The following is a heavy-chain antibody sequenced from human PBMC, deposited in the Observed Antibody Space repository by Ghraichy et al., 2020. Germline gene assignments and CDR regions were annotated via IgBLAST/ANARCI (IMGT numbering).Heavy chain of an antibody. Sequence: GESVNISCAASGFTLSSYWMQWVRQAPGKGLVWVSRINYDGTDISYADSVKGRFTISRDNAKNTVYLQMNSLRAEDTAVYYCVRDGAGTTQFDYWGQGALVTVSS. CDR2: INYDGTDI. CDR1: GFTLSSYW. D-gene: IGHD1-7*01. CDR3: VRDGAGTTQFDY. J-gene: IGHJ4*02. V-gene: IGHV3-74*01.